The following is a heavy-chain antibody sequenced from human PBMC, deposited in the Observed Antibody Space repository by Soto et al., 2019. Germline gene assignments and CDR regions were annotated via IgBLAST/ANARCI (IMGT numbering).Heavy chain of an antibody. CDR2: IKQDGSEK. Sequence: EVQLVESGGGLVQPGGSLRLSCAASGFTFSSYWMSWVRQAPGKGLEWVANIKQDGSEKYYVDSVKGRFTISRDNAKNPLYLQMNSLRAEDTAVYYCARSPSIVLMVYAIHYYGMDVWGQGTTVTVSS. V-gene: IGHV3-7*01. D-gene: IGHD2-8*01. CDR3: ARSPSIVLMVYAIHYYGMDV. CDR1: GFTFSSYW. J-gene: IGHJ6*02.